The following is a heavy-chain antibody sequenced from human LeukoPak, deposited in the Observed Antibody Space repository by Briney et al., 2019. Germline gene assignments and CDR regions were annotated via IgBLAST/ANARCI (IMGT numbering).Heavy chain of an antibody. V-gene: IGHV1-2*02. CDR2: INPNSGGT. CDR1: GYTFTAYS. D-gene: IGHD3-10*01. CDR3: ARDLDYSGAGSFFNI. J-gene: IGHJ3*02. Sequence: SVTVSCEASGYTFTAYSMHWVRQAPGQGLEWMGWINPNSGGTNYAQKFQGRVTMTRDTSITTAYMEVSRLRSDDTAVYYCARDLDYSGAGSFFNIWGQGSMVTVSS.